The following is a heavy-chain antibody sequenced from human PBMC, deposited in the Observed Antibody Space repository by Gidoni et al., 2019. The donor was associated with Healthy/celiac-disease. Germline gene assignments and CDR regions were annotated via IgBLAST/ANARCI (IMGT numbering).Heavy chain of an antibody. V-gene: IGHV3-48*02. D-gene: IGHD6-13*01. CDR1: GFTFLSYS. J-gene: IGHJ4*02. CDR3: ARDLGSSWDSEGFDY. Sequence: EVQLVESGGGLVQPGGSLRLPCAASGFTFLSYSMNWVRQAPGKGLERGSYMSSSSSTIYYADSVKGRLTISRDNAKNSLYLQMNSLRDEDTAVYYCARDLGSSWDSEGFDYWGQGTLVTVSS. CDR2: MSSSSSTI.